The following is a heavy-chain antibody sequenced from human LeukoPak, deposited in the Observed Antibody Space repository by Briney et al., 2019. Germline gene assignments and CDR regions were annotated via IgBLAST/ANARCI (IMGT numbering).Heavy chain of an antibody. Sequence: KTSETLSLTCAVYGGSFSGYYWGWIRHPPGKGLMWIGSIYDSGSAYYNPSLKGRVTIFVDTSKNQFSLKLSSMTAADTAVYYCARLYHTSRFDPWGQGTLVTVSS. CDR2: IYDSGSA. CDR1: GGSFSGYY. D-gene: IGHD3-10*01. CDR3: ARLYHTSRFDP. V-gene: IGHV4-34*01. J-gene: IGHJ5*02.